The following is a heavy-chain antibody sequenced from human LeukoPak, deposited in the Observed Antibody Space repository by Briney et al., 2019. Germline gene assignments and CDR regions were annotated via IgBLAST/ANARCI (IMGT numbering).Heavy chain of an antibody. V-gene: IGHV3-11*04. CDR1: GFTFSDYY. Sequence: PGGSLRLSCAASGFTFSDYYMSWIRQAPGKGLEWVSYISSVGSTIYYADSVKGRFTISRDNAKNSLYLQMNSLRAEDTAVYYCARVKSGYSYGPHYYYYYYMDVWGKGTTVTVSS. CDR2: ISSVGSTI. CDR3: ARVKSGYSYGPHYYYYYYMDV. D-gene: IGHD5-18*01. J-gene: IGHJ6*03.